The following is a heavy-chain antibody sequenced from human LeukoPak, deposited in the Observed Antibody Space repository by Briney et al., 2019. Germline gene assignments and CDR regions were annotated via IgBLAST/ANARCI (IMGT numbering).Heavy chain of an antibody. CDR2: IYHSGST. D-gene: IGHD3-10*01. J-gene: IGHJ4*02. CDR1: GGSISSSNW. Sequence: SGTLSLTCAVSGGSISSSNWWSWVRQPPGKGLEWIGEIYHSGSTNYNPSLKSRVTISVDKSKNQFSLKLSSVTAADTAVYYCARAVAPHGLGELLYYFDYWGQGTLVTVSS. V-gene: IGHV4-4*02. CDR3: ARAVAPHGLGELLYYFDY.